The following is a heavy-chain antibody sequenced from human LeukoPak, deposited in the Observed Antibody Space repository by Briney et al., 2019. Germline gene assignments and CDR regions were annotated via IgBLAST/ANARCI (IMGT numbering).Heavy chain of an antibody. V-gene: IGHV3-74*01. CDR1: GFTFNKYW. CDR2: ISSDESRT. Sequence: GGSLGHFCAASGFTFNKYWMHWVGPAARKGLVWVSRISSDESRTTYADSVKGRFTISRDNAKNTLYLQMNSLSAEDTAVYYCARASRDLLPFDYWGQGTLVTVSS. D-gene: IGHD1-26*01. J-gene: IGHJ4*02. CDR3: ARASRDLLPFDY.